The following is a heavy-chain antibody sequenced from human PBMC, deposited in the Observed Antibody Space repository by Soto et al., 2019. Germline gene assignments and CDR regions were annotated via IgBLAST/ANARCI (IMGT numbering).Heavy chain of an antibody. CDR1: GFTFSGSA. CDR3: TSLLYCSGGSCNNYYYYYGMDV. D-gene: IGHD2-15*01. Sequence: EVQLVESGGGLVQPGGSLKLSCAASGFTFSGSAMHWVRQASGKGLEWVGRIRSKANSYATAYAASVKGRFTISRDDSKKTAYLQMNSLKTEDTAVYYCTSLLYCSGGSCNNYYYYYGMDVWGQGTTVTVSS. CDR2: IRSKANSYAT. J-gene: IGHJ6*02. V-gene: IGHV3-73*02.